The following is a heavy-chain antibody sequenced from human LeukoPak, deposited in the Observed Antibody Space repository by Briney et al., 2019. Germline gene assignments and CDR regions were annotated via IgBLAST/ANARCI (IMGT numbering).Heavy chain of an antibody. V-gene: IGHV3-48*03. CDR3: AKDAHDYGDYYFDY. CDR2: ISSSGSTI. J-gene: IGHJ4*02. Sequence: GGSLRLSCAASGFTFSSYEMNWVRQAPGKGLEWVSYISSSGSTIYYADFVKGRFTISRDNVKNSLYLQMNSLRAEDTAVYYSAKDAHDYGDYYFDYWGQGTLVTVSS. CDR1: GFTFSSYE. D-gene: IGHD4-17*01.